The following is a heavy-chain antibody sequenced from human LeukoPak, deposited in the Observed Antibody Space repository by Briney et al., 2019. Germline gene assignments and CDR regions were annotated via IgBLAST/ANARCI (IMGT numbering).Heavy chain of an antibody. CDR3: AYCSGGSCYD. CDR2: IYTSGTT. CDR1: GGSISNYY. Sequence: PSETLSLTCTVSGGSISNYYWSWIRQPAGKGLEWIGRIYTSGTTHYNPSLKSRVTMSVDTSKNQFSLNLSSVTAADTAVYYCAYCSGGSCYDWGQGTLVTVSS. D-gene: IGHD2-15*01. V-gene: IGHV4-4*07. J-gene: IGHJ4*02.